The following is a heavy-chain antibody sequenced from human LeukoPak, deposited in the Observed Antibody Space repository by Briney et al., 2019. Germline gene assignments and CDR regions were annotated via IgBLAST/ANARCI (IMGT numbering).Heavy chain of an antibody. Sequence: GGSLRLSCAASGFTFSSYAMHWVRQAPGKGLEWVAVISYDGSNKYYADSVKGRFTISRDNSKNTLYLQMNSLRAEDTAVYYCASPGTITIFGVVTHPFDYWGQGTLVTVSS. CDR3: ASPGTITIFGVVTHPFDY. V-gene: IGHV3-30-3*01. J-gene: IGHJ4*02. CDR2: ISYDGSNK. D-gene: IGHD3-3*01. CDR1: GFTFSSYA.